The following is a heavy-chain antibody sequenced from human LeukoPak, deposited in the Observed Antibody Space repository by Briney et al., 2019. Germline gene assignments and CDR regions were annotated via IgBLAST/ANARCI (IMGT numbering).Heavy chain of an antibody. CDR3: ARVGGLRLGELSFDY. CDR1: GFTFSSYE. J-gene: IGHJ4*02. CDR2: ISSSGSTI. Sequence: PGGSLRLSCAASGFTFSSYEMKWVRQAPGKGLEWVSYISSSGSTIYYADSVKGRFTISRDNAKNSLYLQMNSLRAEDTAVYYCARVGGLRLGELSFDYWGQGTLVTVSS. V-gene: IGHV3-48*03. D-gene: IGHD3-16*02.